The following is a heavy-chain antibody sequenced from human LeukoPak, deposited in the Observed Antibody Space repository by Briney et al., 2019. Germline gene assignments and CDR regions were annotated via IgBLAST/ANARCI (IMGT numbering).Heavy chain of an antibody. CDR2: IYTSGRT. CDR3: ARSATFAWFDP. D-gene: IGHD3-10*01. V-gene: IGHV4-61*02. CDR1: GGSISSGSDY. Sequence: SQTLSLTCTVSGGSISSGSDYWSWIRQPAGEGLEWIGRIYTSGRTNYNPSLKSRVTISVDTSKNQFSLKLSSVTAADTAVYYCARSATFAWFDPWGQGTLVTVSS. J-gene: IGHJ5*02.